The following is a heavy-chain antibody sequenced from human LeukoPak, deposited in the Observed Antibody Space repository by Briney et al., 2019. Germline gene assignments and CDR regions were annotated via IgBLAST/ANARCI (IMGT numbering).Heavy chain of an antibody. CDR2: INPNSGGT. V-gene: IGHV1-2*02. J-gene: IGHJ4*02. Sequence: ASVKVSCKASGYTFTSYGISWVRQAPGQGLEWMGWINPNSGGTNYAQKFQGRVTMTRDTSISTAYMELSRLRSDDTAVYYCARETGPNYFDYWGQGTLVTVSS. CDR3: ARETGPNYFDY. CDR1: GYTFTSYG.